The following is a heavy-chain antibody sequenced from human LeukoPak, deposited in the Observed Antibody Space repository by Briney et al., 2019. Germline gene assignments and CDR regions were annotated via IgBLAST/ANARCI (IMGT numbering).Heavy chain of an antibody. J-gene: IGHJ4*02. CDR2: IKQDGSEK. V-gene: IGHV3-7*04. D-gene: IGHD5-12*01. CDR3: ARARIVATISPLGY. Sequence: GSLRLSCAASGFTFSSYWMSWVRQAPGKGLEWVANIKQDGSEKYYVDSVKGRFTTSRDNAKNSLYLQMNSLRAEDTAVYYCARARIVATISPLGYWGQGTLVTVSS. CDR1: GFTFSSYW.